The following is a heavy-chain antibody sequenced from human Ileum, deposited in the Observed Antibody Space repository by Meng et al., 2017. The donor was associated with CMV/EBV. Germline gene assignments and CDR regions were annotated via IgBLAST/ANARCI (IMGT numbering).Heavy chain of an antibody. CDR3: AKDYGSGTYQLYAMDI. Sequence: SGYGKHWVRQGPGKGRERVSFIRYDGSKTYSADSVKGRFTISRDNSKNTLYLQMNSLRAEDSAMYHCAKDYGSGTYQLYAMDIWGLGTTVTVSS. D-gene: IGHD1-26*01. CDR2: IRYDGSKT. V-gene: IGHV3-30*02. J-gene: IGHJ6*02. CDR1: SGYG.